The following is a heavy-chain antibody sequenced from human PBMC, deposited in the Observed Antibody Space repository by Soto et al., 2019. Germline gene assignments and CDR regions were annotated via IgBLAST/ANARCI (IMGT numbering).Heavy chain of an antibody. D-gene: IGHD3-16*01. CDR1: GDSVSSSSAA. J-gene: IGHJ6*02. CDR3: ARLVWFRGMDV. V-gene: IGHV6-1*01. Sequence: SQTLSLTCDISGDSVSSSSAAWNWVRQSPSRGLEWLGRTYYRSKWIHEYTVSMESRITINPDTSKNQFSLHIYSVLPEDTAVYNCARLVWFRGMDVWGQGTPVTVSS. CDR2: TYYRSKWIH.